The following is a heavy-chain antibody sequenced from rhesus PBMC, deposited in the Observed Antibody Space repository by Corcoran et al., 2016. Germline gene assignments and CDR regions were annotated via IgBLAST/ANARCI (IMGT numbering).Heavy chain of an antibody. V-gene: IGHV3-14*01. D-gene: IGHD4-23*01. Sequence: EVQLVESGGGLVQPGGSLRLSCAASGFTFSSYWMHWVRQAPGKGLEWISAINSAGSRQYYADSVKGRFTISKENAKNTLYLQMDGLRAEDTAVYYCAGERSNLYYYGLDSWGQGVVVTVSS. CDR3: AGERSNLYYYGLDS. J-gene: IGHJ6*01. CDR1: GFTFSSYW. CDR2: INSAGSRQ.